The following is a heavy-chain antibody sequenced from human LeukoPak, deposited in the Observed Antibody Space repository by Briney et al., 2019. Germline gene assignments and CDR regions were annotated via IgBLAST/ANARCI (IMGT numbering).Heavy chain of an antibody. CDR2: LSNTGNI. V-gene: IGHV3-48*01. CDR3: AKDYHFDY. CDR1: GFTFSSYG. Sequence: GGSLRLSCAASGFTFSSYGMNWVRQAPGKGLEWLSYLSNTGNIHYAQSVKGRFTISRDNSKNTLYLQMNSLRAEDTAVYYCAKDYHFDYWGQGTLVTVSS. J-gene: IGHJ4*02.